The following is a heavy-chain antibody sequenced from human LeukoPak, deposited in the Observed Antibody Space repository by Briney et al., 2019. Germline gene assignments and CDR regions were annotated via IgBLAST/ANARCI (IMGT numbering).Heavy chain of an antibody. CDR2: IIPIFDTA. V-gene: IGHV1-69*13. Sequence: ASVKVSCKASGGTFSSYVISWVRQAPGQGLEWMGGIIPIFDTADYAQKFQGTVTITADESTSTAYMELSSLRSEDTAVYYCARGVATSPYYYYYMDVWGKGTTVTISS. J-gene: IGHJ6*03. CDR1: GGTFSSYV. D-gene: IGHD5-12*01. CDR3: ARGVATSPYYYYYMDV.